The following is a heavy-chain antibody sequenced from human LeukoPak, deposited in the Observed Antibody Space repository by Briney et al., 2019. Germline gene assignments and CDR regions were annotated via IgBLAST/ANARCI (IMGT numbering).Heavy chain of an antibody. CDR2: IYDSGST. J-gene: IGHJ6*02. CDR1: GGSISSYY. CDR3: ARVGGTNYYYYGMDV. V-gene: IGHV4-59*01. D-gene: IGHD1-1*01. Sequence: SETLSLTCTVSGGSISSYYWSWTRRPPGKGLEWIGYIYDSGSTNYNPSLKSRVTISVDTSKNQFSLKLSSVTAADTAVYYCARVGGTNYYYYGMDVWGQGTTVTVSS.